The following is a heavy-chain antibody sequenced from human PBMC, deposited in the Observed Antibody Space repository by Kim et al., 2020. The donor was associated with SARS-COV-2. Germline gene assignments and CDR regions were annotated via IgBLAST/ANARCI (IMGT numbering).Heavy chain of an antibody. CDR3: ARFEEGFDY. CDR2: ISYDGSNK. V-gene: IGHV3-30*04. J-gene: IGHJ4*02. Sequence: GGSLRLSCAASGFTFSSYAMHWVRQAPGKGLEWVAVISYDGSNKYYADSVKGRFTISRDNSKNTLYLQMNSLRAEDTAVYYCARFEEGFDYWGQGTLVTVSS. CDR1: GFTFSSYA.